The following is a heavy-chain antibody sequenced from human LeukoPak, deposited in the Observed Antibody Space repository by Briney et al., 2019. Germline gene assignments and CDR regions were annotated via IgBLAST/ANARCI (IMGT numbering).Heavy chain of an antibody. CDR1: GGSISITGYY. Sequence: PSETLSLTCTVSGGSISITGYYWSWIRQPPGKGLEWIGYIYTSGSTNYNPSLKSRVTISVDTSKNQFSLKLSSVTAADTAVYYCARLDSSGYYPHYWGQGTLVTVSS. D-gene: IGHD3-22*01. J-gene: IGHJ4*02. CDR3: ARLDSSGYYPHY. V-gene: IGHV4-4*09. CDR2: IYTSGST.